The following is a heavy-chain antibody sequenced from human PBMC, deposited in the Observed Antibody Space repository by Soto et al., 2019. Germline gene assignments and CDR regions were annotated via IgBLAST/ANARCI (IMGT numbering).Heavy chain of an antibody. D-gene: IGHD6-13*01. J-gene: IGHJ4*02. V-gene: IGHV3-74*01. CDR2: IDTSGSST. Sequence: GGSLRLSCEASGFIFTNFWMHWVRQVPGKGLVWVSRIDTSGSSTSYADSVKGRFTISRDNAKNTVSLQMNSLRAEDTGVYYCAKDSWYFDLWRQGSLVTVSS. CDR1: GFIFTNFW. CDR3: AKDSWYFDL.